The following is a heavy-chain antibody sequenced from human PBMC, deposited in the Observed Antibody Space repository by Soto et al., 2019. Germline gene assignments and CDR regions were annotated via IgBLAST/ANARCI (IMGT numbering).Heavy chain of an antibody. CDR2: IGIGSDT. CDR3: AKDGTTAGIHYYGMDV. V-gene: IGHV3-23*01. Sequence: RRLSCEVSGFTFSSYGMNWVRQAPDKGLEWVSTIGIGSDTYYADSVKGRFTISRDKPKNTLFLQMNSLRAEDTALYFCAKDGTTAGIHYYGMDVWGQGTTVTVSS. D-gene: IGHD2-2*02. J-gene: IGHJ6*02. CDR1: GFTFSSYG.